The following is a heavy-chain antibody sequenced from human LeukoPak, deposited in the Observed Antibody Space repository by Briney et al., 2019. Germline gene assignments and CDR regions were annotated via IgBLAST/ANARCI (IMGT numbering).Heavy chain of an antibody. CDR1: EFTFSAHW. D-gene: IGHD6-6*01. Sequence: GGSLRFSCAASEFTFSAHWMHWVRQVPGKGLVYIAYIDNDGTNTNYADSVKGRFTISGDNAKNTLYLQMNSLRVEDTAVYYCVRDRPHNCFDPWGQGTLVTVSS. CDR2: IDNDGTNT. J-gene: IGHJ5*02. V-gene: IGHV3-74*01. CDR3: VRDRPHNCFDP.